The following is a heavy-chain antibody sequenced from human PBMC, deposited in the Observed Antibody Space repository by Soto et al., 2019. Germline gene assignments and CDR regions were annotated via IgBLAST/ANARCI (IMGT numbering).Heavy chain of an antibody. CDR3: ARAGTPYYYGSGSYYNWFDP. V-gene: IGHV1-2*04. CDR1: GYTFTGYY. CDR2: INPNSGGT. D-gene: IGHD3-10*01. Sequence: ASVKVSCKASGYTFTGYYMHWVRQAPGQGLEWMGWINPNSGGTNYAQKFQGWVTMTRDTSTSTAYMELSRLRSDDTAVYYCARAGTPYYYGSGSYYNWFDPWGQGTLVTVSS. J-gene: IGHJ5*02.